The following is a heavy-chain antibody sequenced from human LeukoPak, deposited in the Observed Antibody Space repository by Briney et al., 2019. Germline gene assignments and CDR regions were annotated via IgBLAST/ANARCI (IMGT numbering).Heavy chain of an antibody. CDR2: IRYDGSNK. V-gene: IGHV3-30*02. D-gene: IGHD1-26*01. J-gene: IGHJ6*02. Sequence: GGSLRLSCAASGFTFSSYGMHWVRQAPGKGLEWVAFIRYDGSNKYYADSVKGRFTISRDNSKNTLYLQMNSLRAEDTAVYYCAKGLLYYYYGMDVWGQGTTVTVSS. CDR1: GFTFSSYG. CDR3: AKGLLYYYYGMDV.